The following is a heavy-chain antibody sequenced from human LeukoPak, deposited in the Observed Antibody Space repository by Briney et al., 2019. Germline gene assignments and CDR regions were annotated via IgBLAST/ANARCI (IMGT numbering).Heavy chain of an antibody. V-gene: IGHV4-34*01. CDR2: INHSGST. Sequence: SETLSLTCAVYGGSFSGYYWSWIRQPPGKGLEWIGEINHSGSTNYNPSLKSRVTISVDMSKNQFSLKLSSVTAADTAVYYCARGLGRWLRSLWYFDLWGRGTLVTVSS. CDR1: GGSFSGYY. D-gene: IGHD5-24*01. J-gene: IGHJ2*01. CDR3: ARGLGRWLRSLWYFDL.